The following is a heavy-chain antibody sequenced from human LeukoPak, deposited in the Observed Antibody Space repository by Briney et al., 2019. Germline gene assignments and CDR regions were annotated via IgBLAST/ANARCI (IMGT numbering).Heavy chain of an antibody. D-gene: IGHD3-22*01. CDR3: ARELGVGVIGDAFDM. Sequence: GGSLRLSCAASGFTLSSYWMHWVRQAPGKGLVWVSRINSDGSSTTYADSVKGRFTISRDHAKNTLSLQMNSLSAEDTAVYYCARELGVGVIGDAFDMWGQGTMVTVSS. CDR2: INSDGSST. V-gene: IGHV3-74*01. CDR1: GFTLSSYW. J-gene: IGHJ3*02.